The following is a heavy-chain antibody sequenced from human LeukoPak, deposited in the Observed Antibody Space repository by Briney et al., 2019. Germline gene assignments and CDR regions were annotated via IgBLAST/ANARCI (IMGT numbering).Heavy chain of an antibody. CDR3: AKDSNDYGDYNYFDF. CDR2: VWHDGSKT. V-gene: IGHV3-33*06. Sequence: TGGSLRLSCAASVFTFSTCHIHWVRQAPGKGLEWVALVWHDGSKTYYADSVKGRFTVSRDNSKNTLYLQMNSLRAEDTAVYYCAKDSNDYGDYNYFDFWGQGTLVTVSS. CDR1: VFTFSTCH. D-gene: IGHD4-17*01. J-gene: IGHJ4*02.